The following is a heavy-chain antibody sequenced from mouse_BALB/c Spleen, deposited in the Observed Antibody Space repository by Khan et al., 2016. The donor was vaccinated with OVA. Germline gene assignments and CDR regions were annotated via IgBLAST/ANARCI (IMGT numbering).Heavy chain of an antibody. CDR3: ARRGYGNYWFAY. D-gene: IGHD2-1*01. Sequence: EVQLQQSGAELVRPGALVKLSCKASGFNIKDYYIPWVKQRPEQGLEWIGWIDPENGHTIYDPTFQGKASITADTSSTTAYLQLSSLTSEETAVYYGARRGYGNYWFAYWGQGTLVTVSA. J-gene: IGHJ3*01. CDR1: GFNIKDYY. V-gene: IGHV14-1*02. CDR2: IDPENGHT.